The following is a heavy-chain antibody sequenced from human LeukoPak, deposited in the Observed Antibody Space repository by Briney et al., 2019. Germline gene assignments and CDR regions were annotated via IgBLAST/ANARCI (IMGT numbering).Heavy chain of an antibody. D-gene: IGHD5-18*01. CDR2: IYYSGST. CDR3: ARQPRRGYSYGFDY. J-gene: IGHJ4*02. Sequence: PSETLSLTCTVSGGSISSYYWSWIRQPPGKGLEWIGYIYYSGSTNYNPSLKSRVTISVDTSKNQFSLKLSSVTAADTAVYYCARQPRRGYSYGFDYWGQGTLVTVSS. V-gene: IGHV4-59*08. CDR1: GGSISSYY.